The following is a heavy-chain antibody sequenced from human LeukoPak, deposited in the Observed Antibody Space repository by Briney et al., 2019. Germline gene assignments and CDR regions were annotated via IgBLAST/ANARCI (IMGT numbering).Heavy chain of an antibody. D-gene: IGHD2-2*01. Sequence: RASVKVSCKASGYTFTGYYMHWVRQAPGQGLEWMGWINPNCGGTNYAQKFQGRVTMTRDTSISTAYMELSRLRSDDTAVYYCARGNRYCSSTSCLLFDYWGQGTLVTVSS. CDR2: INPNCGGT. V-gene: IGHV1-2*02. CDR1: GYTFTGYY. J-gene: IGHJ4*02. CDR3: ARGNRYCSSTSCLLFDY.